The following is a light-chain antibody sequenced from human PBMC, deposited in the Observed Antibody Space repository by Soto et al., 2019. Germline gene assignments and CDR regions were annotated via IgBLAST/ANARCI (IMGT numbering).Light chain of an antibody. J-gene: IGLJ1*01. CDR2: EAS. CDR1: YSDIGGYKH. Sequence: QSALTQSASVSASPGQSITISCIGTYSDIGGYKHVSWYQQHPGKAPKLIIYEASNRPSGISNRFSGSKSGNTASLTISGLQADDEADYYCSSYTSSTSLLIFGTGTKVTVL. V-gene: IGLV2-14*01. CDR3: SSYTSSTSLLI.